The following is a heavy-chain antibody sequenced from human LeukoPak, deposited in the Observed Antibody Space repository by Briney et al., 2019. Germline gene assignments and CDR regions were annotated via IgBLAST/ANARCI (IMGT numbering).Heavy chain of an antibody. J-gene: IGHJ4*02. Sequence: SETLSLTCAVSDYSISSAYYWGWIRQAPGKGLEWIGSIYHSGSTDYNPSLKSRVTISVDTSKNQFSLKLRSVTAADTAVYYCARDQAYCGGDCYFDFWGQGTLVTVSS. CDR3: ARDQAYCGGDCYFDF. D-gene: IGHD2-21*02. CDR1: DYSISSAYY. CDR2: IYHSGST. V-gene: IGHV4-38-2*02.